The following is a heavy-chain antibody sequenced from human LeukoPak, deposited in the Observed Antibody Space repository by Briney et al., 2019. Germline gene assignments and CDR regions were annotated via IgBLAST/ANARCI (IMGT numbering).Heavy chain of an antibody. CDR1: GFTFSSYE. D-gene: IGHD4/OR15-4a*01. CDR2: ISSSGTTI. J-gene: IGHJ4*02. CDR3: ATGSYGDDFFDF. Sequence: QAGGSLRLSCAASGFTFSSYEMSWVRQAPGKGLEWVSYISSSGTTIYYADSVRGRFTISRDNAKNSLYLQMNSLRADDTAVYYCATGSYGDDFFDFWGQGTLVTVSS. V-gene: IGHV3-48*03.